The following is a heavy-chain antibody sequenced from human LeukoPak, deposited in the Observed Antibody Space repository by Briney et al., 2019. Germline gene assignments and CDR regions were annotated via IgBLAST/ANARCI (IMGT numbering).Heavy chain of an antibody. CDR1: GFTFSSYA. Sequence: PGGSLRLSCAASGFTFSSYAMSWVRQAPGKGLEWVSAISGSGGSTYYADSVKGRFTISRDNSKNTLYLQMNSLRAEDTAVYYCAKDAQNYDFWTFAEKNWFDPWGQGTLVTVSS. V-gene: IGHV3-23*01. D-gene: IGHD3-3*01. CDR2: ISGSGGST. CDR3: AKDAQNYDFWTFAEKNWFDP. J-gene: IGHJ5*02.